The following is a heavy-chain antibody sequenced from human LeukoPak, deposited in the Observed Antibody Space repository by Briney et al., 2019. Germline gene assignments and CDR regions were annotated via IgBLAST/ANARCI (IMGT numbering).Heavy chain of an antibody. V-gene: IGHV4-4*02. CDR2: IYYSGST. D-gene: IGHD7-27*01. CDR3: ARADPGADYYYYYYMDV. Sequence: SETLSLTCAVSGDSISSNNWWSWVRQPPGKGLEWIGSIYYSGSTYYNPSLKSRVTISVDTSKNQFSLKLSSVTAADTAVYYCARADPGADYYYYYYMDVWGKGTTVTVSS. CDR1: GDSISSNNW. J-gene: IGHJ6*03.